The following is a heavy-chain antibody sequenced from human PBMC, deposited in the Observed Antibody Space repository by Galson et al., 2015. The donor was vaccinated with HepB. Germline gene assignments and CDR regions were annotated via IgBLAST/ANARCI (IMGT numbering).Heavy chain of an antibody. V-gene: IGHV3-64D*06. CDR2: ISSNGGST. CDR3: VKGLGLVGATLDAFDI. J-gene: IGHJ3*02. CDR1: GFTFSSYA. Sequence: SLRLSCAASGFTFSSYAMHWVRQAPGKGLEYVSAISSNGGSTYYADSVKGRFTISRDNSKNTLYLQMSSLRAEDTAVYYCVKGLGLVGATLDAFDIWGQGTMVTVSS. D-gene: IGHD1-26*01.